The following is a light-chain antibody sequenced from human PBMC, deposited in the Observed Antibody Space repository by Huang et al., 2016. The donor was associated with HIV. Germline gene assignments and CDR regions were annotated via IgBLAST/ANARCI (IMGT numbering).Light chain of an antibody. V-gene: IGKV3-15*01. Sequence: EIVMTQSPATLSVSPGERATLSCRASQGDSSNLGWYQQKPGQAPMLLIDGASTRATGIQGRFSGRGSGTGFTLSISSLQSEDVAVYYCQQYNNGYTFGQGTKLEIK. CDR2: GAS. J-gene: IGKJ2*01. CDR1: QGDSSN. CDR3: QQYNNGYT.